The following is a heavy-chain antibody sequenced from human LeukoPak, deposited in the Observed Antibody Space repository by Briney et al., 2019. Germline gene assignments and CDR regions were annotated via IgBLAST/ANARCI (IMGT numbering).Heavy chain of an antibody. J-gene: IGHJ3*02. D-gene: IGHD2-15*01. CDR1: GYTFTAYY. CDR2: INPNSGGT. CDR3: ARDLSGGALGAFDI. V-gene: IGHV1-2*02. Sequence: ASVKVSCKASGYTFTAYYIHWLRQAPGQGLDWMGWINPNSGGTSFALNFQGRVTLTRDTSISTVYMELSRLRSDDTAVYYCARDLSGGALGAFDIWGQGTMVTVSS.